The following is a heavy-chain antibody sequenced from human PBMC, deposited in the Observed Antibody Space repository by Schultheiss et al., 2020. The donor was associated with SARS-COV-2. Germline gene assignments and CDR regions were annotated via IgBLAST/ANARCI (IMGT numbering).Heavy chain of an antibody. J-gene: IGHJ4*02. D-gene: IGHD6-19*01. CDR1: GGSISNYYW. Sequence: TLSLTCTVSGGSISNYYWGWIRQPPGKALEWLARIDWDDDKFYSTSLKTRLTISKDTSKNQVVLTMTNMHPVDTATYYCARPNSCGSGWYFFDYWGQGALVTVSS. CDR2: IDWDDDK. CDR3: ARPNSCGSGWYFFDY. V-gene: IGHV2-70*04.